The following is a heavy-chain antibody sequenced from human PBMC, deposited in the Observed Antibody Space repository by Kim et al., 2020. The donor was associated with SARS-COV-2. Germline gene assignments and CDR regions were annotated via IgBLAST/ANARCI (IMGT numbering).Heavy chain of an antibody. V-gene: IGHV1-8*01. J-gene: IGHJ5*02. CDR3: ARGPPHDYGSGSFWFDP. D-gene: IGHD3-10*01. Sequence: ASVKVSCKASGYTFTTYDINWVRQATGQGLEWMGWMNPNSGNTGYAQKFQGRVTMTRNTSISTASMELSSLRSEDTAVYYCARGPPHDYGSGSFWFDPWGQGTLVTVSS. CDR1: GYTFTTYD. CDR2: MNPNSGNT.